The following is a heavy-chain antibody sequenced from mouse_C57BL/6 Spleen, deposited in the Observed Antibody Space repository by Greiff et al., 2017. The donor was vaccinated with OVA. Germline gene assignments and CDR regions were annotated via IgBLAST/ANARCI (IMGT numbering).Heavy chain of an antibody. CDR2: IYPGSGST. CDR1: GYTFTSYW. Sequence: QVQLQQPGAELVKPGASVKMSCTASGYTFTSYWITWVKQRPGQGLEWIGDIYPGSGSTNYNAKFKSKATLTVDTSSSAAYMQLSSLTSEDSAVYYCARGHCGSSACAYWGQGTLVTVSA. J-gene: IGHJ3*01. V-gene: IGHV1-55*01. CDR3: ARGHCGSSACAY. D-gene: IGHD1-1*01.